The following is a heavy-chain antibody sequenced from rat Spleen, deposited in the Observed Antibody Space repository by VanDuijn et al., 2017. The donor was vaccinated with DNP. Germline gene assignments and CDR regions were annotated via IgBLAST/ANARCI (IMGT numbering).Heavy chain of an antibody. CDR2: ISYDGGGA. V-gene: IGHV5-7*01. J-gene: IGHJ2*01. Sequence: EVQLVDSGGDLVQPGRSLKLSCASSGFTFSIYDMAWVRQAPKKGLEWVATISYDGGGAYYRDSVKGRFTISRNNAESTLYLQRDSLRSEDTATYYCARRDNNYLFDYWGQGVMVTVSS. CDR1: GFTFSIYD. D-gene: IGHD1-10*01. CDR3: ARRDNNYLFDY.